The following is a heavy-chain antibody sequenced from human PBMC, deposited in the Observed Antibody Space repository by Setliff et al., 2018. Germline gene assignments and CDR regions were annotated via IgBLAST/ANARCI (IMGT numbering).Heavy chain of an antibody. CDR1: GFTFSDSW. D-gene: IGHD6-6*01. Sequence: GGSLRLSCAASGFTFSDSWMSWVRQAPGEGLEWVVNIKPDGSGKYYVDSVEGRFTVSRDNAKNSLYLQMNSLRGEDTAVYYCARGSSSSGVDYWGQGTLVTVSS. CDR3: ARGSSSSGVDY. CDR2: IKPDGSGK. J-gene: IGHJ4*02. V-gene: IGHV3-7*01.